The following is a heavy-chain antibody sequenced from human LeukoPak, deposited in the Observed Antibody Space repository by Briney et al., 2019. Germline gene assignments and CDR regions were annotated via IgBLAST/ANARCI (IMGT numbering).Heavy chain of an antibody. CDR1: GYSISSGYY. CDR2: IYHSGST. V-gene: IGHV4-38-2*02. D-gene: IGHD5-18*01. J-gene: IGHJ4*02. CDR3: AKVSGYSYPDYYFDY. Sequence: SETLSLTCTVSGYSISSGYYWGWIRQPPGKGLEWIGSIYHSGSTYYNPSLESRVTISVDTSKNQFSLKLSSVTAADTAVYYCAKVSGYSYPDYYFDYWGQGTLVTVSS.